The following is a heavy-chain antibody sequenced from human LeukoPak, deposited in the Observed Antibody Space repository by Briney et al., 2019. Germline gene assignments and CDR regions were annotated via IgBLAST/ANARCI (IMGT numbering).Heavy chain of an antibody. CDR2: VDPEDAKV. V-gene: IGHV1-69-2*01. J-gene: IGHJ3*01. CDR1: GYTFSDYY. CDR3: ASSGRSSLAFDV. Sequence: ASVKVSCKSSGYTFSDYYIHWVRQAPGGGLQWLGRVDPEDAKVVYSENLQGRVTITADSFSDSTYMFLSSLTSEDTAFYYCASSGRSSLAFDVWCQGTVVTVSS. D-gene: IGHD3-10*01.